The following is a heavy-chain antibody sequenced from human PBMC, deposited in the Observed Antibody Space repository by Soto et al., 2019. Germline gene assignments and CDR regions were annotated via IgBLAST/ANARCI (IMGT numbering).Heavy chain of an antibody. J-gene: IGHJ4*02. Sequence: EVQLVESGGGVVRPGGSLRLSCAASGFTFDDYAMSWVRQAPGKGLEWVAGINWNGRSTTYADSLKGRFTISRDNAKNSLHLQINSLRAEDTDLYFCARCSSTSCYIMASFDYWGQGTLVTVSS. CDR1: GFTFDDYA. V-gene: IGHV3-20*04. CDR3: ARCSSTSCYIMASFDY. D-gene: IGHD2-2*02. CDR2: INWNGRST.